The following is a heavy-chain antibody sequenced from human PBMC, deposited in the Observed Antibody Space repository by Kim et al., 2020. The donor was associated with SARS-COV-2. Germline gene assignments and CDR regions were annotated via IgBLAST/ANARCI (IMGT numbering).Heavy chain of an antibody. V-gene: IGHV4-30-2*01. D-gene: IGHD1-1*01. Sequence: SETLSLTCAVSGGSIRSADYSWGWIRQPPGKGLEWIGHISYNGRTDYNPSLKSRLTISLDKSRNRFSLNLRFVTAADTAIYYCARGRVWNGLDVWGQGTTVTVSS. CDR1: GGSIRSADYS. CDR2: ISYNGRT. J-gene: IGHJ6*02. CDR3: ARGRVWNGLDV.